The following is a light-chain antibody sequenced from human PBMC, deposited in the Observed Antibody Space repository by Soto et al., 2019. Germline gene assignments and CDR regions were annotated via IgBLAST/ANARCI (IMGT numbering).Light chain of an antibody. CDR2: AVT. CDR3: SSYAGSSNV. Sequence: QSVLTQPASVSGSPGQSVTISCTGTSSDLGGYNYVSWYQHHPGKAPKLMIYAVTNRPSGVSTRFSGSKSGNTASLTVSGLQAEDEADYYCSSYAGSSNVFGTGTKLTVL. CDR1: SSDLGGYNY. J-gene: IGLJ1*01. V-gene: IGLV2-14*01.